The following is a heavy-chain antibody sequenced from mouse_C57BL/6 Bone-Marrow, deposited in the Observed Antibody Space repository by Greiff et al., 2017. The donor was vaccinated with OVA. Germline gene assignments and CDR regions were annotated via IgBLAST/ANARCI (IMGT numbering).Heavy chain of an antibody. J-gene: IGHJ1*03. D-gene: IGHD1-1*01. V-gene: IGHV1-5*01. CDR1: GYTFTSYW. CDR3: TREIYYYGSSSWYFDV. Sequence: VQLKQSGTVLARPGASVKMSCKTSGYTFTSYWMHWVKQRPGQGLEWIGAIYPGNSDTSYNQKFKGKAKLTAVTSASTAYMELSSLTNEDSAVYYCTREIYYYGSSSWYFDVWGTGTTVTVSS. CDR2: IYPGNSDT.